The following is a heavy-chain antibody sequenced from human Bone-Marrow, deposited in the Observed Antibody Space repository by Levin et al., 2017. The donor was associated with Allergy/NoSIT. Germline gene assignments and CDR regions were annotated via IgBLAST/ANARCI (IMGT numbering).Heavy chain of an antibody. Sequence: ASVKVSCKASGYTFTSYDINWVRQATGQGLEWMGWMNPNSGNTGYAQKFQGRVTMTRNTSISTAYMELSSLRSEDTAVYYCARGPGRKSGYDYGLDYWGQGTLVTVSS. CDR1: GYTFTSYD. CDR2: MNPNSGNT. CDR3: ARGPGRKSGYDYGLDY. V-gene: IGHV1-8*01. D-gene: IGHD5-12*01. J-gene: IGHJ4*02.